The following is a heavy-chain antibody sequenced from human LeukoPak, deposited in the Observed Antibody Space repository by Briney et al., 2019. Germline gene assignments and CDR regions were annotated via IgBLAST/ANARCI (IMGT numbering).Heavy chain of an antibody. D-gene: IGHD3-10*01. Sequence: PSETLSLTCAVYGGSFSGYYWSWIRQPPGKGLEWIGEINHSGSTNYNPSLKSRVTISIDTSKNQFSLKLSSVTAADTAVYYCASLPYYYGSGGFDYWGQGTLVTVSS. CDR1: GGSFSGYY. CDR2: INHSGST. J-gene: IGHJ4*02. CDR3: ASLPYYYGSGGFDY. V-gene: IGHV4-34*01.